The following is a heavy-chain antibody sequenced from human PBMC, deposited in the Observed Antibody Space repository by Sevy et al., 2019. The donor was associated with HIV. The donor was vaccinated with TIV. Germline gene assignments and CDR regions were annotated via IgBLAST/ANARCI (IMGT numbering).Heavy chain of an antibody. J-gene: IGHJ3*02. CDR2: INWKTDNV. D-gene: IGHD3-22*01. Sequence: GGSLRLSCVASGFTFDDYAMSWVRQAPGKGLEWVSAINWKTDNVGYADSVKGRFTISRDNAKRSLYLQMNSLRPEDTALYHCARNTYYLDSTGFGAFDIWGQGLMVTVSS. CDR3: ARNTYYLDSTGFGAFDI. V-gene: IGHV3-20*01. CDR1: GFTFDDYA.